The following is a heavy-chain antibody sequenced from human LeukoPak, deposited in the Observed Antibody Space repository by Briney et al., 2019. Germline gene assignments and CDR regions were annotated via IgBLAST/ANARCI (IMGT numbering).Heavy chain of an antibody. J-gene: IGHJ4*02. Sequence: PETLSLTCAVYGGSFSGYYWSWICQRPGKGLERIGEINHSAGTNYNPSLKSRVTISVDTSKNQFALKLSSVTAADTAVYYCARGPTYYYDSSGYYDWGQGTLSPSPQ. D-gene: IGHD3-22*01. CDR1: GGSFSGYY. V-gene: IGHV4-34*01. CDR3: ARGPTYYYDSSGYYD. CDR2: INHSAGT.